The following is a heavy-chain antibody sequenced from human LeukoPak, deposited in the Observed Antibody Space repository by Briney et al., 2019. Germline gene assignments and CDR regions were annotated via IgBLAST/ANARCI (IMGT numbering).Heavy chain of an antibody. Sequence: SETLSLTCAVYGGSFSGYYWSWIRQPPGKGLEWIREINHSGSTNYNPSLKSRVTISVDTSKNQFSLKLSSVTAADTAVYYCASSGASYDFWSGYYINDAFDIWGQGTMVTVSS. D-gene: IGHD3-3*01. J-gene: IGHJ3*02. CDR1: GGSFSGYY. CDR3: ASSGASYDFWSGYYINDAFDI. V-gene: IGHV4-34*01. CDR2: INHSGST.